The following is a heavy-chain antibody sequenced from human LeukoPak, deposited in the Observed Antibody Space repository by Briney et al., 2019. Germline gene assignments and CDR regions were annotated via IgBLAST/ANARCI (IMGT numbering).Heavy chain of an antibody. CDR3: AKDSVAYNQAFDAFDI. CDR2: VGGNGADT. CDR1: GFTFSRFA. Sequence: GGSLRLSCSASGFTFSRFAMNWVRQTPGKGLEWVSHVGGNGADTYYADSVKGRFTVSRDNSKNSLYLQMNSLRAEDTAVYYCAKDSVAYNQAFDAFDIWGQGTKVTVSS. V-gene: IGHV3-23*01. J-gene: IGHJ3*02. D-gene: IGHD1-1*01.